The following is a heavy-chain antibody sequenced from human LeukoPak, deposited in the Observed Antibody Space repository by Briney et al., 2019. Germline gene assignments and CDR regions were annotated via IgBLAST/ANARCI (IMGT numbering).Heavy chain of an antibody. Sequence: ASVKVSCKASGYTFTGYYMHWVRQAPGQGLEWMGWINPNSGGTNYAQKFQGRVTMTRDTSISTAYMELSRLRSDDTAVYYCARDRRRAQLLRWWFDPWGQGTLVTVSS. V-gene: IGHV1-2*02. J-gene: IGHJ5*02. D-gene: IGHD4-23*01. CDR1: GYTFTGYY. CDR3: ARDRRRAQLLRWWFDP. CDR2: INPNSGGT.